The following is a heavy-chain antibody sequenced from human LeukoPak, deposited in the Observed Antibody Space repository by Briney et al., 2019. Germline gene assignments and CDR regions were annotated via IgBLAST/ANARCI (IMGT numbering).Heavy chain of an antibody. CDR3: AKDLMRDLWFGES. V-gene: IGHV3-48*03. CDR2: ISSGAATI. CDR1: GFTFSSYE. D-gene: IGHD3-10*01. Sequence: GGSLRLSCAASGFTFSSYEMNWVRQAPGKGLEWVSPISSGAATIYYADSVKGRFTISRDNAKNSLFLQMNSLRAEDTAVYYCAKDLMRDLWFGESWGQGTLVTVSS. J-gene: IGHJ5*02.